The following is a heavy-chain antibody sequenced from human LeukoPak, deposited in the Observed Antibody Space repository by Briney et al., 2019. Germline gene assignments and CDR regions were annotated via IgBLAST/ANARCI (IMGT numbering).Heavy chain of an antibody. J-gene: IGHJ3*02. D-gene: IGHD7-27*01. V-gene: IGHV3-15*01. CDR2: IKSKIDDETI. Sequence: PGGSLRLSCAASGFTFSNAWMSWVRQAPGKGPEWVGRIKSKIDDETIDYAAPVKGRFTISRDDSKNTLYLHMSSLETEDTAVYYCTALWGFAFDIWGQGTLVTVFS. CDR3: TALWGFAFDI. CDR1: GFTFSNAW.